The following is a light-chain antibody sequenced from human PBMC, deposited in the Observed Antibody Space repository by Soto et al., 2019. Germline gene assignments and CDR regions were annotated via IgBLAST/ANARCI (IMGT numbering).Light chain of an antibody. J-gene: IGLJ2*01. V-gene: IGLV2-14*01. CDR1: SSDVGGYNY. CDR2: DVS. Sequence: QSVLTQPASVSGSPGQSITISCTGTSSDVGGYNYVSWYQQHPGKAPKLMIYDVSNRPSGVSNRFSGSKSGNTASLTISGLQAEDEADYYCSSYARSNTLLFGGGTKLTVL. CDR3: SSYARSNTLL.